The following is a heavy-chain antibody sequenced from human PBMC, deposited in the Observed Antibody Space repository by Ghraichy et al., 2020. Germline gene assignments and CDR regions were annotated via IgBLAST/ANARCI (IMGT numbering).Heavy chain of an antibody. CDR2: VYYSGST. Sequence: GSVYYSGSTYFNPSLKSRLSIYIDTSKNQFSLLLRSVTSADTAVYYCARQFLRSYFDTWGQGTLVTVS. CDR3: ARQFLRSYFDT. D-gene: IGHD5-12*01. J-gene: IGHJ4*02. V-gene: IGHV4-39*07.